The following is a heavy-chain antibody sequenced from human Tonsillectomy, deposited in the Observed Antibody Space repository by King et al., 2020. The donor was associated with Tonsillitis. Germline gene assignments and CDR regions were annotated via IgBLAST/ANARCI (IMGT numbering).Heavy chain of an antibody. CDR2: IYPGDFDT. J-gene: IGHJ4*02. V-gene: IGHV5-51*01. CDR3: ARPDSITVFGVQMGGPPLD. D-gene: IGHD3-3*01. CDR1: GYVFTTYW. Sequence: QLVQSGPELKKPGESLKISCQASGYVFTTYWIAWVRQMPGKGLEWLGIIYPGDFDTTYNPSFRGQVTISVDDSVSTAYLQWNNLKASATGFYYCARPDSITVFGVQMGGPPLDWGQGTLVSVSS.